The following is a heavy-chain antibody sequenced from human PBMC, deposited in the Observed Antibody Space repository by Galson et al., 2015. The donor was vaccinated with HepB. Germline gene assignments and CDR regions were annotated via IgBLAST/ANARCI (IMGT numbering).Heavy chain of an antibody. V-gene: IGHV3-30-3*01. CDR2: ISYDGSNK. D-gene: IGHD3-22*01. CDR3: ARGRRRYYYDSSGYYYVAGGMDV. J-gene: IGHJ6*02. Sequence: SLRLSCAASGFTFSSYAMHWVRQAPGKGLEWVAVISYDGSNKYYADSVKGRFTISRDNSKNTLYLQMNSLRAEDTAVYHCARGRRRYYYDSSGYYYVAGGMDVWGQGTTVTVSS. CDR1: GFTFSSYA.